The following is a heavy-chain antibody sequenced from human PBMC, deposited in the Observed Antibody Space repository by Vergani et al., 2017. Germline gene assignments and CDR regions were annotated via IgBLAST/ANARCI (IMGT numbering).Heavy chain of an antibody. V-gene: IGHV3-7*01. J-gene: IGHJ4*02. CDR3: AGENGHYYDSSGYYDY. CDR1: GFTFSSYW. D-gene: IGHD3-22*01. Sequence: EVQLVESGGGLVQPGGSLRLSCAASGFTFSSYWMSWVRQAPGKGLEWVANIKQDGSEKYSVDSVKGRFTISRDNAKNSLYLQMNSLRAEDTAVYYCAGENGHYYDSSGYYDYWGQGTLVTVSS. CDR2: IKQDGSEK.